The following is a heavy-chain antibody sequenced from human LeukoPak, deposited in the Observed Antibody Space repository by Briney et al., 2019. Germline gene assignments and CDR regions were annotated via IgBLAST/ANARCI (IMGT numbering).Heavy chain of an antibody. CDR1: GGSISSYY. Sequence: SETLSLTCTVSGGSISSYYWSWIRQPPGKGLEWIGYIYYSGSTNYNPSLKSRVTISVDTSKNQFSLKLSSVTAADTAVYYCARERTLTGYDAFDIWGQGTMVTVSS. D-gene: IGHD7-27*01. CDR3: ARERTLTGYDAFDI. V-gene: IGHV4-59*01. J-gene: IGHJ3*02. CDR2: IYYSGST.